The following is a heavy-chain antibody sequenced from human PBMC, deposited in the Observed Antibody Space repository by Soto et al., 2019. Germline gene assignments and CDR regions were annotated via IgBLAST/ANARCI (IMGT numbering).Heavy chain of an antibody. V-gene: IGHV4-31*03. J-gene: IGHJ4*02. CDR2: IYYSGST. CDR1: GGSISSGGYY. D-gene: IGHD6-19*01. CDR3: ARWPNSSGWSVFDY. Sequence: SETLSLTCTVSGGSISSGGYYWSWIRQHPGKGLEWIGYIYYSGSTYYNPSLKSRVTISVDTSKNQFSLKLSSVTAADTAVYYCARWPNSSGWSVFDYWGQGTLVTVSS.